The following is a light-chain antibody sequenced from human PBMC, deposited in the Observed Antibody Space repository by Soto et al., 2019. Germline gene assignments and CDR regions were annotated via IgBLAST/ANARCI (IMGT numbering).Light chain of an antibody. V-gene: IGLV2-14*01. CDR3: TSYTSSSTHYV. CDR1: NSDVGGYDF. J-gene: IGLJ1*01. CDR2: EVS. Sequence: QSVLTQPASVSGSPGQSITISCTGTNSDVGGYDFVSWYRQHPGKAPKLMIYEVSFRPSGVSNRFSGSKSGNTASLTISGLQAEDEADYYCTSYTSSSTHYVFGSGTKLTVL.